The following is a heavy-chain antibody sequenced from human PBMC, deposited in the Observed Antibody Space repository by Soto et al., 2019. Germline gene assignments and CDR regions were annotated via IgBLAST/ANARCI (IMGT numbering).Heavy chain of an antibody. CDR1: GYTFTDYY. CDR2: INPQSGGT. CDR3: ARVPNFFEYSSPPPAYHFDY. V-gene: IGHV1-2*04. Sequence: QVQLVQSGAEVKNPGASVKVSCRTSGYTFTDYYLHWVRQAPGQGLEWMGWINPQSGGTNYAQRFRDWVTLTRDSSISTAYMELSRLKSDSTAVYYCARVPNFFEYSSPPPAYHFDYWGQGTLVTVSS. D-gene: IGHD6-6*01. J-gene: IGHJ4*02.